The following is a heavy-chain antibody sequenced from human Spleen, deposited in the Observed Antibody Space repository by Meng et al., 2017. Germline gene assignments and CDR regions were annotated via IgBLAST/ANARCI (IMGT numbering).Heavy chain of an antibody. CDR1: GGSLSSRVYY. CDR3: ARGGGYDSYYYYSGMDV. J-gene: IGHJ6*02. CDR2: FDSSGST. D-gene: IGHD5-12*01. Sequence: SETLSLTCTVSGGSLSSRVYYWGWIRQSPGRGLEWIASFDSSGSTDYNPSLKSRVTMSVDTSMNHFSLKLSSVTAADTAVYYCARGGGYDSYYYYSGMDVWGQGTTVTVSS. V-gene: IGHV4-39*07.